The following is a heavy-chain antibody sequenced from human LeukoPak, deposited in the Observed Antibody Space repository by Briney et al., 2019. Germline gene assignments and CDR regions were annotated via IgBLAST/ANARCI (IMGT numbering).Heavy chain of an antibody. CDR2: IHYSGST. CDR1: GGSISTYY. J-gene: IGHJ6*03. V-gene: IGHV4-59*01. D-gene: IGHD3-22*01. CDR3: ARRVVTLASYYFYMDV. Sequence: PSETLSLTCTVSGGSISTYYWSWLRQPPGTGLEWIGYIHYSGSTNYNPSLTSRVTMSVDTSKNQFSLKLSSVTAADTAVYYCARRVVTLASYYFYMDVWGKGTTVSVSS.